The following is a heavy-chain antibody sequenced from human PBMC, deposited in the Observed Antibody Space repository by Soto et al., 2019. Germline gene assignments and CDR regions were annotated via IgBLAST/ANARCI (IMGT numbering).Heavy chain of an antibody. CDR2: IYYSGST. CDR3: ASAALNPAGLVDY. D-gene: IGHD2-2*01. V-gene: IGHV4-30-4*01. J-gene: IGHJ4*02. CDR1: GGSISSGDYY. Sequence: SETLSLTCTVSGGSISSGDYYWSWIRQPPGKGLEWIGYIYYSGSTYYNPSLKSRVTISVDTSKNQFSLKLSSVTAADTAVYYCASAALNPAGLVDYWGQGTLVTVSS.